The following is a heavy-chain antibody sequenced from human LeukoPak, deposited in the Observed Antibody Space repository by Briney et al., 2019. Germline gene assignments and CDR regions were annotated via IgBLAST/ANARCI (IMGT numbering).Heavy chain of an antibody. D-gene: IGHD6-6*01. CDR2: INPNSGGT. J-gene: IGHJ4*02. Sequence: GASVTVSCKASGYTFTFYYMHWVRQAPGQGLEWMGWINPNSGGTNYAQKFQGRVTMTRDTSISTAYMELSRLRSDDTAVYYCARDRFIAARTGRYFDYWGQGTLVTVSS. V-gene: IGHV1-2*02. CDR1: GYTFTFYY. CDR3: ARDRFIAARTGRYFDY.